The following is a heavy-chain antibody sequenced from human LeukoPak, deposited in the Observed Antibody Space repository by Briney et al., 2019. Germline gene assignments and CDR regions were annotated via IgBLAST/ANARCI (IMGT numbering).Heavy chain of an antibody. Sequence: SETLSLTCAGYGGSFRGYYWIWIRQPPGKGLEWIGEINHSGSTNYNPSLKSRVTISVDTSKNQFSLKLSSVTAADTAVYYCARVIVVTAKRNWPGVNWYFDLWGRGTLVTVSS. D-gene: IGHD2-21*02. CDR1: GGSFRGYY. V-gene: IGHV4-34*01. CDR3: ARVIVVTAKRNWPGVNWYFDL. J-gene: IGHJ2*01. CDR2: INHSGST.